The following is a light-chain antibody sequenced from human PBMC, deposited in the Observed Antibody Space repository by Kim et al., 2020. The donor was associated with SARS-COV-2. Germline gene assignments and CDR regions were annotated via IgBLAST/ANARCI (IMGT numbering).Light chain of an antibody. V-gene: IGKV3-11*01. CDR3: QLRRNWPPYT. Sequence: EIVLTQSPGTLSLSPGDRATLSCRASQNIDNYLVWYQQKPGQAPRLLIHDVSNRATGIPARFSGSGSGTDFTLTISSLEPEDFAVYFCQLRRNWPPYTFGQGTKLEI. CDR2: DVS. J-gene: IGKJ2*01. CDR1: QNIDNY.